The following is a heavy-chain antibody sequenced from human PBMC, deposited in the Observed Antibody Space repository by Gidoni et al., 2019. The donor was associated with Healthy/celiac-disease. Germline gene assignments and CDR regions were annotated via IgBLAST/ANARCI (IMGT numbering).Heavy chain of an antibody. J-gene: IGHJ6*02. V-gene: IGHV3-33*01. CDR3: ARDGNSEYRDYYYGMDV. Sequence: QVQLVESGGGVVQPGRSLRLSCAASGFTFSSYGMHWVRQAPGKGLEWVAVIWYDGSNKYYADSVKGRFTISRDNSKNTLYLQMNSLRAEDTAVYYCARDGNSEYRDYYYGMDVWGQGTTVTVSS. CDR1: GFTFSSYG. CDR2: IWYDGSNK. D-gene: IGHD6-6*01.